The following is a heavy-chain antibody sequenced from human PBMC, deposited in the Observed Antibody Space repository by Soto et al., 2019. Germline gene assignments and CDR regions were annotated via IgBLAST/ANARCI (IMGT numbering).Heavy chain of an antibody. CDR1: RLTLSSSS. D-gene: IGHD3-22*01. J-gene: IGHJ4*02. CDR2: ISDSGSNT. V-gene: IGHV3-48*02. Sequence: GSRRLSCAVSRLTLSSSSMSWVRQAPGRGLEWVASISDSGSNTLYADSVKGRFTVSRDTAKNTLYLQMSGLRYEDRAVYYFARYYYYSSGYGGFDFWGQGTTVTVSS. CDR3: ARYYYYSSGYGGFDF.